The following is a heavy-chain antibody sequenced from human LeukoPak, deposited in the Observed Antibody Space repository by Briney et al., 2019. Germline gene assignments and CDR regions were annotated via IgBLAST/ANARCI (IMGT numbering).Heavy chain of an antibody. D-gene: IGHD6-13*01. CDR1: GFTFSSYA. J-gene: IGHJ4*02. CDR2: ISGSGGST. V-gene: IGHV3-23*01. Sequence: HPGGSLRLSCAASGFTFSSYAMSWVRQAPGKGLEWVSAISGSGGSTYYADSVKGRFTISRDNAKNSLYLQMNSLRAEDTAVYYCARGAPRSSWSLSWGQGTLVTVSS. CDR3: ARGAPRSSWSLS.